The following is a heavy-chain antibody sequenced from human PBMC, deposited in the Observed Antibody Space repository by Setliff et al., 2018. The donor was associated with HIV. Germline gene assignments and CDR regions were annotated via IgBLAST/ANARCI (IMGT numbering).Heavy chain of an antibody. CDR3: ARQERYCTSADCYRYFNY. CDR2: IYYHGST. V-gene: IGHV4-39*07. D-gene: IGHD2-2*02. Sequence: PSETLSLTCTVSGGSISSTNYFWGWIRQPPGKGLEWIGTIYYHGSTYYNPSLKGRVTISVDTSKNQFSLKLSSVTAADTAVYYCARQERYCTSADCYRYFNYWGQGTLVTVSS. CDR1: GGSISSTNYF. J-gene: IGHJ4*02.